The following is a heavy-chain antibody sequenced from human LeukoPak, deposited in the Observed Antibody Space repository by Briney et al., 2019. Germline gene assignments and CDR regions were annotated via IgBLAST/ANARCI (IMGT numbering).Heavy chain of an antibody. J-gene: IGHJ4*02. Sequence: GGSLRLSCAASGFTFSDYYMSWIRQAPGKGLEWVSYISSGSRATNYADSVKGRFTISRDNAKKSLYLQMNSLRAEDTAVYYCARVRPGSNYVDFDYWGQGTLVTVSS. V-gene: IGHV3-11*06. D-gene: IGHD4-11*01. CDR1: GFTFSDYY. CDR2: ISSGSRAT. CDR3: ARVRPGSNYVDFDY.